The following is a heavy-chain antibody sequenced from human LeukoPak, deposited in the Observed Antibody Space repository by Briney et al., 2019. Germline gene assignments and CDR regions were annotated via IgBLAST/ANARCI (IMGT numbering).Heavy chain of an antibody. CDR3: ARRANNWFDP. J-gene: IGHJ5*02. Sequence: GESLKISCKGSGYSFTTYWIGWVRQMPGKGLEWMGIIYPGDSDTRYSPSFQGQVTFLIDKSISTAYLQWSSLEASDTAMYYCARRANNWFDPWGQGTLVTVSS. CDR1: GYSFTTYW. V-gene: IGHV5-51*01. CDR2: IYPGDSDT.